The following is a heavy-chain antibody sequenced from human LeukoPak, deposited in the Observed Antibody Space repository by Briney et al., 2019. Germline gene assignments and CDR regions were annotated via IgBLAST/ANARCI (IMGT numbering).Heavy chain of an antibody. J-gene: IGHJ1*01. CDR3: ARDMTTATTCCLQH. D-gene: IGHD4-17*01. CDR1: GFTFSTYS. Sequence: GGSLRLSCAASGFTFSTYSMNWVRQAPGKGLEWVSSISSSSNYIYYADSVKGRFSISRDDAKNSLFLQMNGLRAEDTAVYYCARDMTTATTCCLQHWGQGTLVTVSS. CDR2: ISSSSNYI. V-gene: IGHV3-21*01.